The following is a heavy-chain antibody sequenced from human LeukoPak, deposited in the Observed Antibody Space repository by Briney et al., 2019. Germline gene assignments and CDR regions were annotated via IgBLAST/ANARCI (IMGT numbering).Heavy chain of an antibody. CDR3: AKEGIAVAGSSRPFDY. Sequence: QAGGSPRLSCAASGFTFSSYAMSWVRQTPGNGLEWVSIISGSGTSTYYADSVKGRFTISRDNSKNTLYLQMNSLRAEDTAVYYCAKEGIAVAGSSRPFDYWGQGTLVTVSS. D-gene: IGHD6-19*01. CDR1: GFTFSSYA. V-gene: IGHV3-23*01. J-gene: IGHJ4*02. CDR2: ISGSGTST.